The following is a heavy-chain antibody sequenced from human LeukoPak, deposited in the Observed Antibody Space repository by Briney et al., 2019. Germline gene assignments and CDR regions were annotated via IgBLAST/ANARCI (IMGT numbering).Heavy chain of an antibody. CDR3: ARLGDSSGPEGFDP. V-gene: IGHV4-39*01. J-gene: IGHJ5*02. D-gene: IGHD3-22*01. CDR1: GGSISSSSYY. CDR2: IYYSGST. Sequence: PSETLSLTCTVSGGSISSSSYYWGWIRQPPGKGLEWIGSIYYSGSTYYNPSLKSRVTISVDTSKNQFSLKLSSVTAADTAVYYCARLGDSSGPEGFDPWGQGTLVTVSS.